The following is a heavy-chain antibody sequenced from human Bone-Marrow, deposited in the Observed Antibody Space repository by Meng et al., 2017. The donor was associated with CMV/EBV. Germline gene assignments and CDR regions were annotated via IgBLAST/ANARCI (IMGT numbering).Heavy chain of an antibody. CDR1: GFTVSSNY. D-gene: IGHD3-22*01. CDR2: IYSGGST. J-gene: IGHJ4*02. V-gene: IGHV3-53*01. CDR3: ARESNYYDSSGYCDY. Sequence: GGSLRLSCAASGFTVSSNYMSWVRQAPGKGLEWVSVIYSGGSTYYADYVKGRFTISRDHAKNSLYRQMNSLRAEDTAVYYCARESNYYDSSGYCDYWGQETLVTVSS.